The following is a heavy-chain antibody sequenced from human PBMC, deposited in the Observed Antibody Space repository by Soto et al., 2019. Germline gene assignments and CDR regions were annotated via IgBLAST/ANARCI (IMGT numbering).Heavy chain of an antibody. CDR2: INAGNGNT. J-gene: IGHJ6*02. CDR3: ARGGTVVVTAAVYYYGMDV. D-gene: IGHD2-2*01. V-gene: IGHV1-3*01. CDR1: GYTFTSYA. Sequence: ASVKVSCKASGYTFTSYAMHWVRQAPGQRLEWMGWINAGNGNTKYSQKFQGRVTITRDTSASTAYMELSSLRSEDTAVYYCARGGTVVVTAAVYYYGMDVWGQGTKVTVSS.